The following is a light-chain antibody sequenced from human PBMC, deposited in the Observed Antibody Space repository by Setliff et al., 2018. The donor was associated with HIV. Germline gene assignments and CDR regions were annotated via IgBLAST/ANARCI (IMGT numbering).Light chain of an antibody. V-gene: IGLV3-21*04. CDR2: YNR. Sequence: SYELTQPPSVLVAPGQTARIPCGGNNIGSKTVHWYQQKPGQAPVVVIFYNRDRPSGIPERFSGSNSGNTATLTISRVEGGDEAAYYCQVWDNTNDHYVFGTGTKVTVL. CDR1: NIGSKT. CDR3: QVWDNTNDHYV. J-gene: IGLJ1*01.